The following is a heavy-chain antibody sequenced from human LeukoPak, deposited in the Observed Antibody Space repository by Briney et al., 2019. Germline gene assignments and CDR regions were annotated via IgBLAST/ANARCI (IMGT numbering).Heavy chain of an antibody. J-gene: IGHJ4*02. CDR3: ARDSSDYDILTGYYKRGGDYFDY. D-gene: IGHD3-9*01. CDR1: GYTFTSYG. V-gene: IGHV1-18*01. CDR2: ISAYNGNT. Sequence: ASVKVSSKASGYTFTSYGISWVRQAPGQGPEGMGWISAYNGNTNYAQKLQGRVTMTTDTSTSTAYMELRSLRSDDTAVYYCARDSSDYDILTGYYKRGGDYFDYWGQGALVTVSS.